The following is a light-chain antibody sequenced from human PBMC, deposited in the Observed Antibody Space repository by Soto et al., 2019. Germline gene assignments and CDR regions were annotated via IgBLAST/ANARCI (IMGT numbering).Light chain of an antibody. V-gene: IGLV2-14*01. J-gene: IGLJ7*01. Sequence: QSVLTQPASVSGSPGQSITISCTGTSSDVGGYNSVSWYQQHPGKAPKLMIYDVSNRPSGVSNRFSGSKSGNTAYLTISGLQSEDEAEYYCSSYTSSSIPVFGGGTQLTVL. CDR2: DVS. CDR1: SSDVGGYNS. CDR3: SSYTSSSIPV.